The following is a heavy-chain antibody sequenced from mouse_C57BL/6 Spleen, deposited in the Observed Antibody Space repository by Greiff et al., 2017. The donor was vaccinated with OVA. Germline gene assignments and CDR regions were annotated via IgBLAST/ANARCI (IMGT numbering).Heavy chain of an antibody. CDR2: IHPNSSST. CDR1: GYTFTSYW. CDR3: ARNYRSNYLNY. Sequence: QVQLQQPGAELVKPGASVKLSCKASGYTFTSYWMHWVKQRPGQGLEWIGMIHPNSSSTNYNEKFKSKATLTVDTSSSTAYMQLSSLTSEDSAVYYCARNYRSNYLNYWGQGTSVTVSS. J-gene: IGHJ4*01. V-gene: IGHV1-64*01. D-gene: IGHD2-5*01.